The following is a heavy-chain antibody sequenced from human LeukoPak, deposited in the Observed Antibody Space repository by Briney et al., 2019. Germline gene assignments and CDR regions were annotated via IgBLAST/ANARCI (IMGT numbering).Heavy chain of an antibody. CDR2: INAGNGNT. Sequence: ASVKVSCKASGYTFTSYAMHWVRQAPGQRLEWMGWINAGNGNTKYSQKFQGRVTITRDTSASTAYMELGSLRSEDTAVYYCARDHLWDFWSGTLLDYGMDVWGQGTTVTVSS. V-gene: IGHV1-3*01. CDR1: GYTFTSYA. J-gene: IGHJ6*02. CDR3: ARDHLWDFWSGTLLDYGMDV. D-gene: IGHD3-3*01.